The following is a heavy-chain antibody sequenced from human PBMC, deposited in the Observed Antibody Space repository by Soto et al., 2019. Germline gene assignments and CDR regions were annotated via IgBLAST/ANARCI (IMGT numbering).Heavy chain of an antibody. J-gene: IGHJ4*02. CDR3: AKSCSGAYYSYFDY. Sequence: GGSLRLSCAASGFIFNHYGMSWVRQAPGKGLEWVSDISGSADLTWYADSVKGRFTISRDNSENTLFLQANSLRAEDTAVYFCAKSCSGAYYSYFDYWGQGTPVTVSS. CDR1: GFIFNHYG. V-gene: IGHV3-23*01. CDR2: ISGSADLT. D-gene: IGHD2-15*01.